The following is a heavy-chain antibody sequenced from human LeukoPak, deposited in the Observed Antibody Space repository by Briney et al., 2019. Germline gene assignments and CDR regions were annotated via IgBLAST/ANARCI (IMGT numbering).Heavy chain of an antibody. Sequence: GASVTVSCKDSRYTFTSYDINWVRQATGQGLEWMGWMNPNSGNTGYAQKFQGRVTMTRNTSISTAYMELSSLRSEDTAVYYCARVPEGLDAFDIWGQGTMVTVSS. CDR1: RYTFTSYD. CDR2: MNPNSGNT. J-gene: IGHJ3*02. D-gene: IGHD1-14*01. V-gene: IGHV1-8*01. CDR3: ARVPEGLDAFDI.